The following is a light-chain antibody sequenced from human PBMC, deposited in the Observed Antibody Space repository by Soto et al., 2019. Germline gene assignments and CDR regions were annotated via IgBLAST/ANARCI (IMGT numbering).Light chain of an antibody. V-gene: IGLV2-11*01. CDR1: SSDVGGYNS. Sequence: QSALTQPRSVSGSPGQSVTISCTGTSSDVGGYNSVSWYQQHPGKAPKLMIYAVTKRPSGVTARFSGSKSGNTASLTISGLQAEDEADYYCCSYAGTYTFVFGTGTKPTVL. CDR2: AVT. J-gene: IGLJ1*01. CDR3: CSYAGTYTFV.